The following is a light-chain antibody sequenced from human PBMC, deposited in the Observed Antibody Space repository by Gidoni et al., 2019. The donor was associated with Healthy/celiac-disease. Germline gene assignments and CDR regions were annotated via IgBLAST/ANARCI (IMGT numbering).Light chain of an antibody. CDR2: QDS. CDR3: QAWDSSTVV. CDR1: KVGDKY. J-gene: IGLJ2*01. V-gene: IGLV3-1*01. Sequence: SYELTQPPSVAVSPVQPASITCSGDKVGDKYACWYQQKPGQSPVLVIYQDSKRPSGIPERFSGSNSGNTATLTISGTQAMDEADYYCQAWDSSTVVFGGGTKLTVL.